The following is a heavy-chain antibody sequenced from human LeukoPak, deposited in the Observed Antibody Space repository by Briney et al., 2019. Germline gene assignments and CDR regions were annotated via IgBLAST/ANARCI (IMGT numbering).Heavy chain of an antibody. CDR3: ATTTPARYFDWFPPSGPIYGMDV. V-gene: IGHV3-48*03. CDR1: GFTFSSYE. CDR2: ISSSGSTI. J-gene: IGHJ6*02. D-gene: IGHD3-9*01. Sequence: GGSLRLSCAASGFTFSSYEMNWVRQAPGKGLEWVSYISSSGSTIYYADSVKGRFTISRDNAKNSLYLQMNSLRAEDTAVYYCATTTPARYFDWFPPSGPIYGMDVWGQGTTVTVSS.